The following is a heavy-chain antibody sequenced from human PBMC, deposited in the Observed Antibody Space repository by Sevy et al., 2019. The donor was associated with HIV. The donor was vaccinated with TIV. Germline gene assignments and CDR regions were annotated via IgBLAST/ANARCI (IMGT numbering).Heavy chain of an antibody. CDR1: GFTLSDYY. V-gene: IGHV3-11*01. J-gene: IGHJ6*02. Sequence: GGSLRLSCAGSGFTLSDYYMTWIRQAPGKGLQWISYISGSGDTIYYADSVKARFTFSRDSAKNSLFLKMHSLRVEDTAVYYCARDHVKDGDLGDYYYFAMDVWGQGTTVTVSS. CDR3: ARDHVKDGDLGDYYYFAMDV. CDR2: ISGSGDTI. D-gene: IGHD4-17*01.